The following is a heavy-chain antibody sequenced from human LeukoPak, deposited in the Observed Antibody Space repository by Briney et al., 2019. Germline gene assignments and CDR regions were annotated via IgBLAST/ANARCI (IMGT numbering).Heavy chain of an antibody. J-gene: IGHJ6*03. CDR1: GGTFSSYA. CDR3: AGLASRNYYYYMDV. CDR2: IIPIFGTA. D-gene: IGHD2-15*01. Sequence: GASMKVSCKASGGTFSSYAISWVRQAPGQGLEWMGGIIPIFGTANYAQKFQGRVTITADESTSTAYMELSSLRSEDTAVHYCAGLASRNYYYYMDVWGKGTTVTVSS. V-gene: IGHV1-69*01.